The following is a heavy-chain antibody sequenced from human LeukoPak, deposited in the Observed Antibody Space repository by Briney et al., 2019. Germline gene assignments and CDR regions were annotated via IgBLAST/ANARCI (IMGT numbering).Heavy chain of an antibody. CDR3: ARDRGRYYDSRGFYWGYYFDS. Sequence: PGGSLRLSCAASGFTVSSNYMGWVRQAPGKGLEWVSFIFGGGSTYYADSVKGRFTISRDNSKDTLYLQMSSVRVDDTAVYYCARDRGRYYDSRGFYWGYYFDSWGQGILVTVST. J-gene: IGHJ4*02. D-gene: IGHD3-22*01. CDR2: IFGGGST. V-gene: IGHV3-53*01. CDR1: GFTVSSNY.